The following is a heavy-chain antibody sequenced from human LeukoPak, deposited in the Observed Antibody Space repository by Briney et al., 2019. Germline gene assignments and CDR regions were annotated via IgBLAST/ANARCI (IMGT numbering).Heavy chain of an antibody. CDR3: ARDGGYCSSTSCFNWFDP. V-gene: IGHV4-30-2*01. J-gene: IGHJ5*02. CDR2: IYHSGST. D-gene: IGHD2-2*01. Sequence: SETLSLTCAVSGGSISSGGYSWSWIRQPPGKGLEWIGYIYHSGSTYYNPSLKSRVTISVDRSKNQFSLKLSPVTAADTAVYYCARDGGYCSSTSCFNWFDPWGQGTLVTVSS. CDR1: GGSISSGGYS.